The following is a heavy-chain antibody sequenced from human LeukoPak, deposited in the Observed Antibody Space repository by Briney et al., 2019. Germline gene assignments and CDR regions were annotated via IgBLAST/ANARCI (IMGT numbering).Heavy chain of an antibody. J-gene: IGHJ5*02. CDR1: GFTFSNYW. D-gene: IGHD5-18*01. CDR2: INGDGSST. Sequence: GGSLRLSCAASGFTFSNYWMHWVRQAPGKGLVWVSRINGDGSSTSYADSVKGRFTISRDNAKNTLYLQMNTLRAEDTAVYYWARDPDTALVIGGFDPWGQGTLVTVSS. CDR3: ARDPDTALVIGGFDP. V-gene: IGHV3-74*01.